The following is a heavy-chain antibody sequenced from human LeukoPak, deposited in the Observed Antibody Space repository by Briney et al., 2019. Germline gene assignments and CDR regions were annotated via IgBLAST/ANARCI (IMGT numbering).Heavy chain of an antibody. CDR2: IYYSGST. CDR1: GGSISSGDYY. V-gene: IGHV4-30-4*01. CDR3: ARRYCSGGHCYYFDS. J-gene: IGHJ4*02. Sequence: SQTLSLTCTVSGGSISSGDYYWSWIRQPPGKGLEWIGYIYYSGSTYYNPSLKSRVTVSLDTSKNQFSLTVTSVTAADTAVYYCARRYCSGGHCYYFDSWGQGTLVTVSS. D-gene: IGHD2-15*01.